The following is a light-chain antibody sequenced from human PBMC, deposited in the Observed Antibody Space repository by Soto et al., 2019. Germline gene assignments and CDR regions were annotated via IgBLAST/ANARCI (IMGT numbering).Light chain of an antibody. V-gene: IGKV1-12*01. J-gene: IGKJ1*01. CDR2: SAS. CDR1: QAIDSW. CDR3: QQSYSTTWT. Sequence: DIQMTQSPSSVSASVGDRITITCLSSQAIDSWLAWYQQKPGEAPKLLIYSASSLQGGASSRFSGSGSGTEFTLTINSLQPEDFATYYCQQSYSTTWTFGQGTKVDI.